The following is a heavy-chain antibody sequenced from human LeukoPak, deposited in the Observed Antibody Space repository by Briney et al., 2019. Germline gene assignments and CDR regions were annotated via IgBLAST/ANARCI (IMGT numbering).Heavy chain of an antibody. D-gene: IGHD6-13*01. CDR3: ARAPGIAAAGTSIDY. CDR2: INQDGSEK. V-gene: IGHV3-7*01. J-gene: IGHJ4*02. CDR1: GFTFSSYW. Sequence: GGSLRLSCAASGFTFSSYWMSWVREAPGKGLEWVANINQDGSEKYYVDSVKGRFTISRDNAQNSLYLQMNSLRAEDTAVYYCARAPGIAAAGTSIDYWGQGTLVTVSS.